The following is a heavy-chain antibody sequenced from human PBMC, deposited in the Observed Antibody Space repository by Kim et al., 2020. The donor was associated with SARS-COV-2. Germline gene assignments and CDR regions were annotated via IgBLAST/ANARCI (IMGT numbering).Heavy chain of an antibody. D-gene: IGHD3-10*01. CDR3: AKGADSGRFGMDV. J-gene: IGHJ6*02. CDR2: ISYDGSNK. CDR1: GFTFSSYG. Sequence: GGSLRLSCAASGFTFSSYGMHWVRQAPGKGLEWVAVISYDGSNKYYADSVKGRFTISRDNSKNTLYLQMNSLRAEDTAVYYCAKGADSGRFGMDVWGQGTTVTVSS. V-gene: IGHV3-30*18.